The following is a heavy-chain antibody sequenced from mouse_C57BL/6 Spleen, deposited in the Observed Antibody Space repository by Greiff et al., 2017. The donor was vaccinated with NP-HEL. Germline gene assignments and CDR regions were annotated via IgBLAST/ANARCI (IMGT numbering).Heavy chain of an antibody. J-gene: IGHJ2*01. D-gene: IGHD2-5*01. V-gene: IGHV1-55*01. CDR2: IYPGSGST. CDR3: SRAGSNYEYFAY. Sequence: QVQLQQPGAELVKPGASVKMSCKASGYTFTSYWITWVKQRPGQGLEWIGDIYPGSGSTNYNEKFKSKATLTVDTSSSTAYMQLSSLTSEDAAVYYSSRAGSNYEYFAYWGQGTPLTVSS. CDR1: GYTFTSYW.